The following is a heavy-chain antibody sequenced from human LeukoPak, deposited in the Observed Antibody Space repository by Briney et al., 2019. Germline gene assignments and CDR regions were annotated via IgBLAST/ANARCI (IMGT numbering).Heavy chain of an antibody. CDR2: ISGSGAIT. V-gene: IGHV3-23*01. Sequence: GGSLRLSCAASGFTFSSYGMTWVRQAPGKGLEWVSTISGSGAITYDADSVKGRFTISRDNSKNTLFLQMSSLRAEGTALYYCAKEGVVAAFFDHWGQGTLVSVSS. CDR3: AKEGVVAAFFDH. J-gene: IGHJ4*02. CDR1: GFTFSSYG. D-gene: IGHD2-15*01.